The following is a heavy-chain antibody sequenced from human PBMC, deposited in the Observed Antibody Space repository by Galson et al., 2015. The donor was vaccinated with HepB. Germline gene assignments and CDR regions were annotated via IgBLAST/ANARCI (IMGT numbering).Heavy chain of an antibody. J-gene: IGHJ4*02. CDR2: ISGSGGST. CDR1: GFTFSSYA. Sequence: SLRLSCAASGFTFSSYAMSWVRQAPGKGLEWVSAISGSGGSTYYADSVKGRFSISRDNYKNKLYLQMNILRAEDTAVYYCAVDAYFDYWGQGTLVTVSS. CDR3: AVDAYFDY. V-gene: IGHV3-23*01.